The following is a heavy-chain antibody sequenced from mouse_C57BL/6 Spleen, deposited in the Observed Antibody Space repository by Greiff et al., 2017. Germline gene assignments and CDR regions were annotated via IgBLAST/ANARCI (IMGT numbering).Heavy chain of an antibody. CDR1: GYSITSDY. V-gene: IGHV3-8*01. D-gene: IGHD1-1*01. CDR3: ARSITTIVATGWYFDV. J-gene: IGHJ1*03. CDR2: ISSCDST. Sequence: DVQLQESGPGLAKPSQTLSLTCSVTGYSITSDYWNWIRKFPGNKLEYMGYISSCDSTYYNPSLKSRISITRDTSKNQYYLQLHSVTTDDTATYYCARSITTIVATGWYFDVWGTGTTVTVSS.